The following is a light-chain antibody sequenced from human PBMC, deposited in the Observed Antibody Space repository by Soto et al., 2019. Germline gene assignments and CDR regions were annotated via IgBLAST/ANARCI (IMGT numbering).Light chain of an antibody. V-gene: IGKV3-15*01. CDR2: GAT. Sequence: EIVMTQSPATLSVSPGERATLSCRASQSVSNNLAWYQQKPGQAPRLLIYGATATATGIPARFSGSGSGTEFTLTTSTLRSEDFAVYYCQQRNDGPLTFGGGTKVEIK. J-gene: IGKJ4*01. CDR1: QSVSNN. CDR3: QQRNDGPLT.